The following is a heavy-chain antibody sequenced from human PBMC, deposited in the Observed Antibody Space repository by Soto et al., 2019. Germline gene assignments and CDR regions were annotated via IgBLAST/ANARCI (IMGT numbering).Heavy chain of an antibody. V-gene: IGHV3-33*01. D-gene: IGHD6-13*01. Sequence: QVQLVESGGGVVQPGGSLSLSCDASGFTFSNYGMHWVRQAPGKGLEWVAGIWHDASNEYYADSVEGRSTISRDNPKNRLCVQMNSLRAEDTAVYYCAREAGFQETIGQQVPDCWGQGILVTVSS. CDR2: IWHDASNE. CDR3: AREAGFQETIGQQVPDC. J-gene: IGHJ4*02. CDR1: GFTFSNYG.